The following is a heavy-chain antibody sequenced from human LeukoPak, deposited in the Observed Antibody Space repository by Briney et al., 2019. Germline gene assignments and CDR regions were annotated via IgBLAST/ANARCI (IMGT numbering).Heavy chain of an antibody. J-gene: IGHJ5*02. V-gene: IGHV3-7*05. CDR1: GFTFSTFE. Sequence: GGSLRLSCAASGFTFSTFEMNWVRQAPGKGLEWVGNIKQDGSEKRYADSVRGRFSISRDNAQTSLYLQMNSLRAEDTAVYYCARASDPWLQLTWGQGTLVTVSS. CDR2: IKQDGSEK. CDR3: ARASDPWLQLT. D-gene: IGHD5-24*01.